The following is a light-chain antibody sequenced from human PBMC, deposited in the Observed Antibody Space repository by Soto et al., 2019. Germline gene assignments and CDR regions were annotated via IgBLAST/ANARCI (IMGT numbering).Light chain of an antibody. CDR1: SSDVGGYNY. J-gene: IGLJ2*01. Sequence: QSVLTQPASVSGSPGQSITISCTGTSSDVGGYNYVSWYQQHPGKAPKLMIYEVSNRPSGVSNRFSGSKSGNTASPTISGLQAEDEADYYCSSYTSSSYVVFGGGTK. CDR3: SSYTSSSYVV. V-gene: IGLV2-14*01. CDR2: EVS.